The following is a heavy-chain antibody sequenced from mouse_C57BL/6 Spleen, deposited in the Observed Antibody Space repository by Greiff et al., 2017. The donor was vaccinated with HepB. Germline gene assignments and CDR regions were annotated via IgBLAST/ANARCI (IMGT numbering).Heavy chain of an antibody. Sequence: QVQLKQSGPELVKPGASVKISCKASGYSFSSSWMNWVKQRPGKGLEWIGRIYPGDGDTNYNGKFKGKATLTADKSSSTAYMQLSSLTSEDSAVYFCANDYDSSDYFDYWGQGTTLTVSS. CDR1: GYSFSSSW. J-gene: IGHJ2*01. CDR3: ANDYDSSDYFDY. V-gene: IGHV1-82*01. CDR2: IYPGDGDT. D-gene: IGHD1-1*01.